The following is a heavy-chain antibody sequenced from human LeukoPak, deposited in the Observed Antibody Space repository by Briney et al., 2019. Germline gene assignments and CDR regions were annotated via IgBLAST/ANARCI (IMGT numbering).Heavy chain of an antibody. D-gene: IGHD5-12*01. J-gene: IGHJ4*02. CDR1: GFTFSSYA. CDR3: ARSAVATITGGPFDY. V-gene: IGHV3-64*01. CDR2: ISSNGGST. Sequence: GGSLRLSCAASGFTFSSYAMHWVRQAPGKGLEYVSAISSNGGSTYYANSVKGRFTISRDNSKNTLYLQMGSLRAEDMAVYYCARSAVATITGGPFDYWGQGTLVTVSS.